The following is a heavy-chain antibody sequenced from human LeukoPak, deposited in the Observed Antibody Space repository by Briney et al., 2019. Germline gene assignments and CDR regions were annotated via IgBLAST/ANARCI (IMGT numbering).Heavy chain of an antibody. Sequence: SETLSLTCTVSGGSISSYYWSWIRQPPGKGLEWIGYIYYSGSTNYNPSLKSRVTISVDTSKNQFSLKLSSVTAADTAVYYCARGGILTTVTSSGMDVWGQGTTVTVSS. D-gene: IGHD4-17*01. CDR1: GGSISSYY. CDR3: ARGGILTTVTSSGMDV. V-gene: IGHV4-59*01. CDR2: IYYSGST. J-gene: IGHJ6*02.